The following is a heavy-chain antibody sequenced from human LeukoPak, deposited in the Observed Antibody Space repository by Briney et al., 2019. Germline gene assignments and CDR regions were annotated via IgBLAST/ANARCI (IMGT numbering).Heavy chain of an antibody. CDR2: ISSSTSYI. Sequence: GGSLRLSCAASGFTFSSYSMNWVRQAPGKGLEWVSLISSSTSYIYYADSVKGRFTISRDNAKNSLYLQMNSLRAEDTAVYYCASDRGGSHPFDYWGQGTLVTVSS. CDR1: GFTFSSYS. D-gene: IGHD1-26*01. V-gene: IGHV3-21*01. CDR3: ASDRGGSHPFDY. J-gene: IGHJ4*02.